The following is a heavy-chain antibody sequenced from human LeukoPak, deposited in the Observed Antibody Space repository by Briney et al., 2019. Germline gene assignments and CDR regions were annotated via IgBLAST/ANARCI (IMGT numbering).Heavy chain of an antibody. CDR3: ARDLYYDSSGYYLGP. D-gene: IGHD3-22*01. J-gene: IGHJ5*02. V-gene: IGHV3-23*01. CDR1: GFTFSSYA. Sequence: GGSLRLSCAASGFTFSSYAMSWVRQAPGKGLEWVSAISGSGGSTYYADSVKGRFTISRDNSKNTLYLQMNSLRAEDTAVYYCARDLYYDSSGYYLGPWGQGTLVTVSS. CDR2: ISGSGGST.